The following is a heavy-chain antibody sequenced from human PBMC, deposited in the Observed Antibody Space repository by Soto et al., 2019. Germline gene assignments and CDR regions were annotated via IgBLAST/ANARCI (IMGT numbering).Heavy chain of an antibody. J-gene: IGHJ4*02. Sequence: PSETLSLTCAVSGYFINSDYYWGWIRQPPGKGLEWIGSVDHSGRTYYSPSLRSRLTIFIDTSKNQFSLRLTSVTAADTAMYFCAKKGYYPSGKINLFDSWGPGTLVTVSS. CDR1: GYFINSDYY. CDR2: VDHSGRT. CDR3: AKKGYYPSGKINLFDS. V-gene: IGHV4-38-2*01. D-gene: IGHD3-10*01.